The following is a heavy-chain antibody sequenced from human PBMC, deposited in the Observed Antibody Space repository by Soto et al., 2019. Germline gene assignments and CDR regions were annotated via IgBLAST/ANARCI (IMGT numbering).Heavy chain of an antibody. CDR2: ISASSPYI. CDR1: GFTFSSYS. D-gene: IGHD2-15*01. V-gene: IGHV3-21*06. CDR3: ARHDCSGGSCYYYYYYMDV. Sequence: EVQLVESGGGLVKPGGSLRLSCAASGFTFSSYSMNWVRQAPGKGLEWVSSISASSPYIYYADSVKGRFTISRDNANNSLYLQMNSLRAEDTAVYYCARHDCSGGSCYYYYYYMDVWGKGTTVTVSS. J-gene: IGHJ6*03.